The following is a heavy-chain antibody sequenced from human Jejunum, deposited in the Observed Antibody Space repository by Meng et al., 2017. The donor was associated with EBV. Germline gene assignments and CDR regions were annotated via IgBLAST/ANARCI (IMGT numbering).Heavy chain of an antibody. CDR2: IRTKADNYAT. CDR3: WGDLRYGLY. V-gene: IGHV3-73*02. Sequence: EVQLVESGGGLVQPGGSLKRSCEASGFTFSASAMHWVRQASGKGLEWVGRIRTKADNYATVYAASVKGRFTISRDDSKKSTYLHMNSLKTEDTALYYCWGDLRYGLYWGKGTLFTVSS. D-gene: IGHD5-18*01. CDR1: GFTFSASA. J-gene: IGHJ4*02.